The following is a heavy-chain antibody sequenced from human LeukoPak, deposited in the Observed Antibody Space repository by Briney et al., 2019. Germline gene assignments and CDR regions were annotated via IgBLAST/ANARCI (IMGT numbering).Heavy chain of an antibody. Sequence: SETLSLTCAVYGGSFSGHYWSWIRQPPGKGLEWIGEINHSGSTNYNPSLKSRVTISVDTSKNQFSLKLSSVTAADTAVYYCARAPRLDYWGQGTLVTVSS. J-gene: IGHJ4*02. CDR1: GGSFSGHY. CDR2: INHSGST. V-gene: IGHV4-34*01. CDR3: ARAPRLDY.